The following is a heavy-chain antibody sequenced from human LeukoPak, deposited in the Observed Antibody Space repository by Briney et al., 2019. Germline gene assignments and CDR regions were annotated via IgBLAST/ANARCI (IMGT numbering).Heavy chain of an antibody. CDR2: ISYDGSNK. V-gene: IGHV3-30*18. Sequence: GGSLRLSCAASGFTFSSYGMHWVRQAPGKGLEWVAVISYDGSNKYYADSVKGRFTISRDNSKNTLYLQMNSLRAEDTAVYYCANGPWRYWGQGTLSPSPQ. CDR3: ANGPWRY. J-gene: IGHJ4*02. CDR1: GFTFSSYG.